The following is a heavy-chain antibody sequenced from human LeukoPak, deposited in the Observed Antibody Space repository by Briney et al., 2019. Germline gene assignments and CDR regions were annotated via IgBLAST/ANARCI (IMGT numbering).Heavy chain of an antibody. J-gene: IGHJ4*02. CDR2: ISGSGGST. V-gene: IGHV3-23*01. Sequence: PGGSLRLSCAASGFTFSSYAMSWVRQAPGEGLEWVSAISGSGGSTYYADSVKGRFTISRDNSKNTLYLQMNSLRAEDTAVYYCAKDLRYCSGGSCHWGQGTLVTVSS. CDR3: AKDLRYCSGGSCH. D-gene: IGHD2-15*01. CDR1: GFTFSSYA.